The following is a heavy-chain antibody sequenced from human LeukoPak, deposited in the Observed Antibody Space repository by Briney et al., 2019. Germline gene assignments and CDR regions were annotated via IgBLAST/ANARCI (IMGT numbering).Heavy chain of an antibody. Sequence: GGSLRLSCAASGFTFSSYAMSWVRQAPGKGLEWVSAISGSGGSTYYADSVKGRFSISRDNSKNTLYLQMNSLRAEDTAVYYCAKDWWDGDPSYGMDVWGQGTTVTVSS. CDR2: ISGSGGST. V-gene: IGHV3-23*01. D-gene: IGHD4-17*01. CDR1: GFTFSSYA. CDR3: AKDWWDGDPSYGMDV. J-gene: IGHJ6*02.